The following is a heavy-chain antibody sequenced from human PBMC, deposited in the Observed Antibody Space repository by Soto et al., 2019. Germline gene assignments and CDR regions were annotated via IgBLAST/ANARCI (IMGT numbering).Heavy chain of an antibody. V-gene: IGHV3-30*03. J-gene: IGHJ6*02. D-gene: IGHD6-19*01. Sequence: RRLSCAASGFTFSSYGMHWVRQAPGKGLEWVAVISYDGSNKYYADSVKGRFTISRDNSNNTLYLQMNSLRAEDTAVYYCARSYSSGWYRDYYYYYGMDVWGQGTTVTVSS. CDR3: ARSYSSGWYRDYYYYYGMDV. CDR2: ISYDGSNK. CDR1: GFTFSSYG.